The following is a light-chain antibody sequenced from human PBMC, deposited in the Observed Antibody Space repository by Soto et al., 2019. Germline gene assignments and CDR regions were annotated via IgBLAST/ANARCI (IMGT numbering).Light chain of an antibody. J-gene: IGLJ1*01. Sequence: QSALTQPASVSRSPGQSITISCTGTSSDVGSYNVVSWYQQHPGKAPKLLIYEVSKLPSGVSDRFSGSKSGNTASLTISGLQAEDEADYHCCSYAGSSSAYVFGTGTKLTVL. V-gene: IGLV2-23*02. CDR1: SSDVGSYNV. CDR3: CSYAGSSSAYV. CDR2: EVS.